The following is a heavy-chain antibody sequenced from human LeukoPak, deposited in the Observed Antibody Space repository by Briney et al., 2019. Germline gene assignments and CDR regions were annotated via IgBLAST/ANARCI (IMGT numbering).Heavy chain of an antibody. CDR3: ATETLGYGSGKFDY. Sequence: SVKVSCKASGGTFSSYAISWVRQAPGQGLEWMGRIIPILGIANYAQKFQGRVTITADKSTSTAYMELSSLRSKDTAVYYCATETLGYGSGKFDYWGQGTLVTVSS. CDR1: GGTFSSYA. D-gene: IGHD3-10*01. CDR2: IIPILGIA. V-gene: IGHV1-69*04. J-gene: IGHJ4*02.